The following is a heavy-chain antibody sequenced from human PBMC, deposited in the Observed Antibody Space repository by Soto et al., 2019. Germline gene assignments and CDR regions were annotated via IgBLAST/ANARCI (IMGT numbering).Heavy chain of an antibody. Sequence: SETLSLTCTVSGGSISSSSYYWGWIRQPPGKGLEWIGSIFYSGSTYYNPSLKSRVTISVDTSKNQFSLKLSSVTAADTAVYYCARERPPRIIVATKNNWFDPWGQGTLVTVSS. CDR2: IFYSGST. CDR1: GGSISSSSYY. V-gene: IGHV4-39*02. D-gene: IGHD5-12*01. J-gene: IGHJ5*02. CDR3: ARERPPRIIVATKNNWFDP.